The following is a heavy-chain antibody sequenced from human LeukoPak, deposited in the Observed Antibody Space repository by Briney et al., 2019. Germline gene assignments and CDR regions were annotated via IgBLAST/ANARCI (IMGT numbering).Heavy chain of an antibody. CDR1: GYTFIRYW. Sequence: AGSRRLSCAAYGYTFIRYWMHWVRQAPGKGLVWLPRINGDGSSTSYADSVKGRFTISRDNAKNTLYLQMNSLRAEDTAVYYCARDRSYYGSGSYYKFDFWGQGTLVTVSS. CDR3: ARDRSYYGSGSYYKFDF. D-gene: IGHD3-10*01. CDR2: INGDGSST. J-gene: IGHJ4*02. V-gene: IGHV3-74*01.